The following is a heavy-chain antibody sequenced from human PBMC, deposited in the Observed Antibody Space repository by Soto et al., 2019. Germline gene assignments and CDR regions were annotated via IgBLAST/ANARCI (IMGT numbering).Heavy chain of an antibody. V-gene: IGHV3-64*01. D-gene: IGHD6-6*01. CDR3: ARRARPYFYYMDV. CDR2: ISSNGVGT. CDR1: GFTLSGYA. Sequence: GGSLRLSCAASGFTLSGYAMDWVRQAQGKGLEYVSGISSNGVGTYYANSVQGRFTISRDNSKNTVYLQMGSLRPEDMAVYYCARRARPYFYYMDVWGEGTTVTVSS. J-gene: IGHJ6*03.